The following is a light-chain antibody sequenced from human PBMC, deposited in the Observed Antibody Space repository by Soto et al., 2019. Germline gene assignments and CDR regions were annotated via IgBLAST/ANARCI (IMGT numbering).Light chain of an antibody. V-gene: IGLV1-47*01. Sequence: QSVLTQPPSASGTPGQTVTISCSGSSSNIGSEYVYWYQQFPGTAPRLLIYNNNHRPSGVPGRFSGSKSGTSASLAISWLRSEDEADYYCAAWDESGTKVFGGGTKLTVL. CDR3: AAWDESGTKV. CDR2: NNN. J-gene: IGLJ3*02. CDR1: SSNIGSEY.